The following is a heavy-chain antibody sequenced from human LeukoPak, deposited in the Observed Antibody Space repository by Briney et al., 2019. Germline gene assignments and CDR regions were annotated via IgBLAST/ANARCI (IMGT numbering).Heavy chain of an antibody. CDR2: VPSVSGSAGST. CDR3: AKSSRDGYNDDS. Sequence: GGSLRLSCAASGFTFSSYAMSWVRQAPGKGLEWVSSVPSVSGSAGSTYYADSVKGRFTISRDNSKNTLYLQMNSLRAEDTAVYYCAKSSRDGYNDDSWGQGTLVTVSS. CDR1: GFTFSSYA. V-gene: IGHV3-23*01. J-gene: IGHJ5*01. D-gene: IGHD5-24*01.